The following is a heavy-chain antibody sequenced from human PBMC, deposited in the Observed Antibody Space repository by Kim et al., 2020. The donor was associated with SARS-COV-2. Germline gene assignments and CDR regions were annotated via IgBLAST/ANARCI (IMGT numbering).Heavy chain of an antibody. V-gene: IGHV4-31*03. Sequence: SETLSLTCTVSGGSISSGGYYWSWIRQHPGKGLEWIGYIYYSGSTYYNPSLKSRVTISVDTSKNQFSLKLSSVTAADTAVYYCARWGHFYRNSITMVRGVMRGWFDPWGQGTLVTVSS. CDR1: GGSISSGGYY. D-gene: IGHD3-10*01. CDR2: IYYSGST. J-gene: IGHJ5*02. CDR3: ARWGHFYRNSITMVRGVMRGWFDP.